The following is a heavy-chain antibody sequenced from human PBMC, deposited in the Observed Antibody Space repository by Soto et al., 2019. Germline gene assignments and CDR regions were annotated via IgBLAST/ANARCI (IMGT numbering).Heavy chain of an antibody. CDR2: IIPILGIA. J-gene: IGHJ4*02. CDR1: GGTFSSYT. CDR3: ARGIRCCSGGSCYSGLVDY. V-gene: IGHV1-69*02. Sequence: GASVKVSCKASGGTFSSYTISWVRQAPGQGLEWMGRIIPILGIANYAQKFQGRVTITADKSTSTAYMELSSLRSEDTAVYYCARGIRCCSGGSCYSGLVDYWGQGTLVTVSS. D-gene: IGHD2-15*01.